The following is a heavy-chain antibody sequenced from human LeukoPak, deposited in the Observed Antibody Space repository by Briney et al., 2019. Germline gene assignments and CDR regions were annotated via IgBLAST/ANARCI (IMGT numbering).Heavy chain of an antibody. V-gene: IGHV4-39*07. CDR2: IYYSGST. CDR3: ARINRYYDSSGYGDAFDI. D-gene: IGHD3-22*01. Sequence: TSETLSLTCTVSGGSISSSSYYWGWIRQPPGKGLEWIGSIYYSGSTNYNPSLKSRVTISVDTSKNQFSLKLSSVTAADTAVYYCARINRYYDSSGYGDAFDIWGQGTMVTVSS. CDR1: GGSISSSSYY. J-gene: IGHJ3*02.